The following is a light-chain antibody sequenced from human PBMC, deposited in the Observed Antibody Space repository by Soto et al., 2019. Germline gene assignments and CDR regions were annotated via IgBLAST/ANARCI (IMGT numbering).Light chain of an antibody. J-gene: IGKJ4*01. Sequence: EVVMTQSPATLPVSPAARVTLSCRASQSVVSSSLAWYQQKHGQAASLLIYDASSRATGIPDRFSGGGSGTDFTLTISRLEPEDFAVYHCQQFSSYPLTFGGGTKVDI. CDR2: DAS. CDR3: QQFSSYPLT. V-gene: IGKV3-20*01. CDR1: QSVVSSS.